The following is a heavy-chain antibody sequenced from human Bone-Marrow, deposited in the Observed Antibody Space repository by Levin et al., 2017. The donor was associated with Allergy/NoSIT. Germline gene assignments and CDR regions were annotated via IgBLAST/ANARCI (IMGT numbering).Heavy chain of an antibody. D-gene: IGHD1-1*01. CDR2: IGIYNGNS. CDR1: GYTFTNYG. V-gene: IGHV1-18*01. Sequence: ASVKVSCKASGYTFTNYGFSWVRQAPGQGLEWMGWIGIYNGNSDYARKFQGRVTMTTDTSTTTAYMELRSLRSDDTAVYYCVRDRLSSTTRLIFDYWGQGTLVTVSA. CDR3: VRDRLSSTTRLIFDY. J-gene: IGHJ4*01.